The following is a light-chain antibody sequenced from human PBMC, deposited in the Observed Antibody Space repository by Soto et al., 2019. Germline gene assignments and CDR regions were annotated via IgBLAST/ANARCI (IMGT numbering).Light chain of an antibody. CDR1: RSVSSY. CDR3: QQYNSYPLT. CDR2: GAS. Sequence: EIVLTQSPATLSLSPGESATLSCRATRSVSSYLAWYQQKPGQAPRLLIYGASNRATGIPDRFSGSGSGTDFTLTISSLQPEDFATYYCQQYNSYPLTFGGGTKVDIK. V-gene: IGKV3-11*01. J-gene: IGKJ4*01.